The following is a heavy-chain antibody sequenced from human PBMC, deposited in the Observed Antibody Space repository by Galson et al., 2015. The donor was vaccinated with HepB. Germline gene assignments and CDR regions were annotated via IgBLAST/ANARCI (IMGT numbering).Heavy chain of an antibody. J-gene: IGHJ5*02. CDR2: INPNSGGT. CDR1: GYTFTGYY. D-gene: IGHD3-10*01. CDR3: ARHGPGGFYGSGSPIWPNLNWFDP. V-gene: IGHV1-2*02. Sequence: SGYTFTGYYMHWVRQAPGQGLEWMGWINPNSGGTNYAQKFQGRVTMTRDTSISTAYMELSRLRSDDTAMYYCARHGPGGFYGSGSPIWPNLNWFDPWGQGTLVTVSS.